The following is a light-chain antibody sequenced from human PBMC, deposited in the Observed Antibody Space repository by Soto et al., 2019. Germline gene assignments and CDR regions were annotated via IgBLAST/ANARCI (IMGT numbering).Light chain of an antibody. J-gene: IGKJ5*01. CDR2: GAS. Sequence: ELVLTQSQGNLSVSPGDVATRSRWAIQSISSNYLAWYQQPPGQPPRLLIYGASSRATGIPDSFSGSGSGTAFSLTISRLEPEDFAVYYCQHYGSSLSGTFGQGTRLEIK. CDR3: QHYGSSLSGT. CDR1: QSISSNY. V-gene: IGKV3-20*01.